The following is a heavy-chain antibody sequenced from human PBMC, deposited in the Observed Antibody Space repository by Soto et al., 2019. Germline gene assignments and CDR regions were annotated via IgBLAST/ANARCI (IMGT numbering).Heavy chain of an antibody. V-gene: IGHV1-3*01. J-gene: IGHJ5*02. CDR2: INAGNGNT. D-gene: IGHD6-13*01. CDR1: VYTFTSYA. Sequence: GXSVKVSCKASVYTFTSYAMHWVRQAPGQRLEWMVWINAGNGNTKDSQKFQGRVTITRDTSASTAYMELSSLRSEDTAVYYCARDHSSSSWYPNWFDHWGQGTLVTVSS. CDR3: ARDHSSSSWYPNWFDH.